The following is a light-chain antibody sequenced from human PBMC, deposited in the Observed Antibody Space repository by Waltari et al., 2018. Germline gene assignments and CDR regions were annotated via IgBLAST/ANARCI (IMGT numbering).Light chain of an antibody. CDR2: WNN. Sequence: QSTLTQPPSASGTPGQRVTIPCSGISSNIGSNSVYWYQQFPGTAPQFLLYWNNPRPSWVHDRFSGARSGSSASLIIGGLRSEGEADYYCAAWDDSLSGWVFGGGTKVTVL. J-gene: IGLJ3*02. CDR1: SSNIGSNS. CDR3: AAWDDSLSGWV. V-gene: IGLV1-47*01.